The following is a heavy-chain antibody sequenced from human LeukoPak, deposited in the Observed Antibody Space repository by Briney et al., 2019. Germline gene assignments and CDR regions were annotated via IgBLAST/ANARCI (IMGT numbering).Heavy chain of an antibody. J-gene: IGHJ3*02. CDR2: INTYSGDT. Sequence: GASVKVSCKASGYTFTNHGLTWVRQAPGQGLEWMGWINTYSGDTKYRQKFQGRVTMTTDTSTSMVFLELMSLRSDDTAVYYCARDRLGNPDAFDIWGQGTMVTVSS. V-gene: IGHV1-18*04. D-gene: IGHD4-23*01. CDR1: GYTFTNHG. CDR3: ARDRLGNPDAFDI.